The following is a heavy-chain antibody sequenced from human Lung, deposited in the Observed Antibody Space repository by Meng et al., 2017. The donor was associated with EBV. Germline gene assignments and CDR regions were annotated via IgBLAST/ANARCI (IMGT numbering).Heavy chain of an antibody. V-gene: IGHV4-34*01. CDR1: GGSCSCYC. CDR3: ARGFLSFVRVFDY. D-gene: IGHD2/OR15-2a*01. CDR2: INHSGST. Sequence: VHLKTGGAGWFKPSEPLCCTSAVYGGSCSCYCCSWLRQPPGKVLEWIGEINHSGSTIYHPSLKSRVTISVDTSKNQFSLKLSSVTAADTAVYYCARGFLSFVRVFDYWGQGTLVTVSS. J-gene: IGHJ4*02.